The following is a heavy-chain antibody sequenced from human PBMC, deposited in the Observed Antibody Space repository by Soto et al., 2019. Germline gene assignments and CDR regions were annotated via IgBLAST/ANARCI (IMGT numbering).Heavy chain of an antibody. D-gene: IGHD6-19*01. J-gene: IGHJ3*02. CDR1: RFMFSDYW. Sequence: PGGSLRISFAASRFMFSDYWMIWVLHAPGKWLECVAVISYDGSNKYYADSVKGRFTISRDNSKNTLYLQMNSLRAEDTAVYYCARATSDWYKDGFDIWGQGTMVTVSS. V-gene: IGHV3-30-3*01. CDR2: ISYDGSNK. CDR3: ARATSDWYKDGFDI.